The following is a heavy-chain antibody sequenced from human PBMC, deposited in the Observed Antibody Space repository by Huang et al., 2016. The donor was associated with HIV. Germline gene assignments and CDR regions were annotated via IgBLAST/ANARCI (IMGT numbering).Heavy chain of an antibody. V-gene: IGHV1-18*01. D-gene: IGHD2-2*01. J-gene: IGHJ3*02. CDR1: GYTFTSYG. CDR2: IRAYNGVT. CDR3: ARDSPLLGVVIVVVPTAPNAFDI. Sequence: QVQLVQSGVEVKKPGASVKVSCTASGYTFTSYGISWVRQAPGQGLEWMGWIRAYNGVTNDGQNGQSRVTMTTDTSTSTAYMARKSLRADDTAVYYCARDSPLLGVVIVVVPTAPNAFDIWGQGTMVTVSS.